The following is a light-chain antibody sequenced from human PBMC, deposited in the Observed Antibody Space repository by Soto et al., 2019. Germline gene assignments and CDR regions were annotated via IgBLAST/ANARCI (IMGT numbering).Light chain of an antibody. J-gene: IGKJ2*01. V-gene: IGKV3-20*01. CDR1: QSVTGTN. Sequence: EIVLTQSPGTLSLSPGEGATLSCRASQSVTGTNLAWYQQRAGQAPRLLIYDAVRRATGIPDRFSGSGSGTDFTLTISRLEPEDFAVYYCHQYGSSPPYTFGQGTKLEIK. CDR3: HQYGSSPPYT. CDR2: DAV.